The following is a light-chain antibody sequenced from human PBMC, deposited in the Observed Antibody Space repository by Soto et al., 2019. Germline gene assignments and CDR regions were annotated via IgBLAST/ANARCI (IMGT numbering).Light chain of an antibody. Sequence: EVVTTQSPGALSVSIRESAALSCRASQSVDGYLAWYQQKPGQAPRLLIYGASTRATGVTARFRGGGSGTEFTLTISSLQSEDSAVYYCQQYHKWPPITVGQGTRLEIK. CDR2: GAS. J-gene: IGKJ5*01. CDR1: QSVDGY. V-gene: IGKV3-15*01. CDR3: QQYHKWPPIT.